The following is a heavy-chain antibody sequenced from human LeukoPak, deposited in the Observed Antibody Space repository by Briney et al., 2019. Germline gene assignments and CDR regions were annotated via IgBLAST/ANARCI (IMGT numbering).Heavy chain of an antibody. J-gene: IGHJ4*02. D-gene: IGHD5-18*01. CDR2: VSGTGGRT. CDR3: AGRPTGYSSGYIH. CDR1: GFTFSTYA. V-gene: IGHV3-23*01. Sequence: GGSLRLSCAASGFTFSTYAMSWVRQAPGKGLEWVSVVSGTGGRTYYADSVKGRFTISRDNSKNTLYLQMNSLRAEDTALYYCAGRPTGYSSGYIHWGQGTLVTVSS.